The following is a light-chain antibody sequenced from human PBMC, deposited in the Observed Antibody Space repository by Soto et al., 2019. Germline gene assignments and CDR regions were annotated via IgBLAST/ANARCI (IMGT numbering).Light chain of an antibody. CDR2: KAS. V-gene: IGKV1-5*03. CDR1: QSISSW. J-gene: IGKJ1*01. CDR3: QQYYSYSVT. Sequence: DIQMTQSPSTLSASVGDRVTITCRASQSISSWLAWYQQKPGKAPKLLIYKASSLESGVPSRFSGSGSGTDFTLTISCLQSEDFATYYCQQYYSYSVTFGQGTKVDI.